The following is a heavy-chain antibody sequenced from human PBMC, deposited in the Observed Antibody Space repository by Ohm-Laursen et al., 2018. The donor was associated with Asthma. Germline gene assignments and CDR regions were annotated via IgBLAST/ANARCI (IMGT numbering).Heavy chain of an antibody. CDR2: ISYDGTSE. CDR1: VFPFSKYA. J-gene: IGHJ4*02. Sequence: SLRLSCSASVFPFSKYAFHWVRQAPGKGLEWVAIISYDGTSEYYADSVKGRVTISRDDSKNTVYLQMNSLRAEDTAVYYCAKDVAARTSLGPAYWGQGTLVTVSS. CDR3: AKDVAARTSLGPAY. V-gene: IGHV3-30-3*01. D-gene: IGHD6-25*01.